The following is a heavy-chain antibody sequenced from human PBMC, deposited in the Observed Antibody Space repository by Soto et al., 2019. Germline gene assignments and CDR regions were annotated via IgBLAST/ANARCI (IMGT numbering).Heavy chain of an antibody. CDR1: GFTFSTYW. Sequence: EVQLVESGGGLVQPGGSLRLSCAASGFTFSTYWMHWVRQPPGKGLVWVSRINNDGSNTAYADSVKGRFTISRDNALSTLYLQMNSLRAEDTAVYYCARDTLIGTTDYGVVVWGQGITVRVSS. CDR3: ARDTLIGTTDYGVVV. D-gene: IGHD1-7*01. J-gene: IGHJ6*02. V-gene: IGHV3-74*01. CDR2: INNDGSNT.